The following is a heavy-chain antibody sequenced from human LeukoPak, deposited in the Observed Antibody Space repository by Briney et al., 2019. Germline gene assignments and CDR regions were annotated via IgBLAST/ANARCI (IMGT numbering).Heavy chain of an antibody. V-gene: IGHV1-2*06. CDR3: ASSSSCWKYYFDY. J-gene: IGHJ4*02. D-gene: IGHD2-2*01. CDR2: INPNSGGT. Sequence: ASVKVSCKASGYTFTGYYMHWVRQAPGQGLEWMGRINPNSGGTNYAQKFQGRVTMTRDTSISTAYMELSRLRSDDTAVYYCASSSSCWKYYFDYWGQGTLVTVSS. CDR1: GYTFTGYY.